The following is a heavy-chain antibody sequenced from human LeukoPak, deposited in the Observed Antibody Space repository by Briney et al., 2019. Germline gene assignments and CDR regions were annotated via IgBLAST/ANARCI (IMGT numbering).Heavy chain of an antibody. J-gene: IGHJ4*02. Sequence: GGSLRLSCAASGFTFSNDWMHWVRQPPGKGLVWVSRINGDGSSTTYADSVKGRFTISRDNAKNTLYLQMNSLRAEDTAVYYCAGLGYCTSTNCYMDYWGQGTVVTVSS. V-gene: IGHV3-74*01. D-gene: IGHD2-2*02. CDR1: GFTFSNDW. CDR2: INGDGSST. CDR3: AGLGYCTSTNCYMDY.